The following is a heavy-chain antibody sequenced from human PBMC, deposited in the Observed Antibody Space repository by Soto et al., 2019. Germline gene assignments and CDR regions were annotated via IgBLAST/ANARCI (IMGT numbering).Heavy chain of an antibody. V-gene: IGHV1-69*08. CDR3: VRNSPIGSTFSGYDGIDY. Sequence: QVQLVQSGAEVKKPGSSVKVSCKTSGGTFRNDIITWVRQAPGQGLEWIGRIIPLLDTTNYAQSFQGRVTITADKSTGTAYMELNSLRSEDTAVYFGVRNSPIGSTFSGYDGIDYWGQGTLVTVSS. CDR2: IIPLLDTT. D-gene: IGHD5-12*01. J-gene: IGHJ4*02. CDR1: GGTFRNDI.